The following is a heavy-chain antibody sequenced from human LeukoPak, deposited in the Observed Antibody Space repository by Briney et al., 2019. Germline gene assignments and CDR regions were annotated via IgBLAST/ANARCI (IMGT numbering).Heavy chain of an antibody. V-gene: IGHV5-51*01. CDR1: GYSFTTYG. CDR3: ARGLPGDSSGYYGY. Sequence: GESLKISCKGSGYSFTTYGISWVRQVPGKGLEWMGIIYPGDSDTRYSPSFQGQVTISADKSISTACLQWSSLKASDTAMYYCARGLPGDSSGYYGYWGQGTLFSLSS. CDR2: IYPGDSDT. J-gene: IGHJ4*02. D-gene: IGHD3-22*01.